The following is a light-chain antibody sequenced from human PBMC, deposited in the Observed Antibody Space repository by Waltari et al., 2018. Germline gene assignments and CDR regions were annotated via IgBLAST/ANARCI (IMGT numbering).Light chain of an antibody. CDR2: AVG. Sequence: QSALTQPRSVSGSPGQSVTISCTGTSSDVGGYNYVSWYQQHPGKAPQLRICAVGKRPSGVPDRFSGSKSGNTASRTISGLQAEDEADYYCCSYAGSYTWVFGGGTKLTVL. CDR1: SSDVGGYNY. V-gene: IGLV2-11*01. CDR3: CSYAGSYTWV. J-gene: IGLJ3*02.